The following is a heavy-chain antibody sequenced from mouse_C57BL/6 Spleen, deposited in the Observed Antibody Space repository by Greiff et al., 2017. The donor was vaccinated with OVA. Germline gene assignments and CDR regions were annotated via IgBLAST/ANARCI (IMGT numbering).Heavy chain of an antibody. D-gene: IGHD1-1*01. CDR2: INYDGSST. J-gene: IGHJ4*01. CDR1: GFTFSDYY. V-gene: IGHV5-16*01. Sequence: EVKVVESEGGLVQPGSSMKLSCTASGFTFSDYYMAWVRQVPEKGLEWVANINYDGSSTYYLDSLKSRFIISRDNAKNILYLQMSSLKSEDTATYYCAREDYGSSYYAMDYWGQGTSVTVSS. CDR3: AREDYGSSYYAMDY.